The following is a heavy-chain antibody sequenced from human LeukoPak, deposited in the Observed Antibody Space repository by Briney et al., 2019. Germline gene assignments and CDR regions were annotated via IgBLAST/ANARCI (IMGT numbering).Heavy chain of an antibody. V-gene: IGHV3-33*01. J-gene: IGHJ4*02. Sequence: GGSLRLSCAASGFTFSSYGMHWARQAPGKGLEWVAVIWYDGSNKYYADSVKGRFTISRDNSKNTLYLQMNSLRDEDTAVYYCARDGNLWLVGGSLDYWGQGTLVTVSS. CDR3: ARDGNLWLVGGSLDY. CDR2: IWYDGSNK. D-gene: IGHD6-19*01. CDR1: GFTFSSYG.